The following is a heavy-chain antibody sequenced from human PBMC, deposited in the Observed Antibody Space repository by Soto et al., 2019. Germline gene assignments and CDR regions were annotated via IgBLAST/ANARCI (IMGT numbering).Heavy chain of an antibody. V-gene: IGHV3-48*01. Sequence: EVQLVESGGGLVQPGGSLRLSCAASGFSFSTCSMNWVRQAPGKGLEWVSYISTGSSTIYYADSVKGRFTVSRDNAKNSLYLQMNRLTAEDTAVYYSASCPKGTGYYGCHFQHWGQGTLVTVSS. CDR1: GFSFSTCS. J-gene: IGHJ1*01. CDR2: ISTGSSTI. CDR3: ASCPKGTGYYGCHFQH. D-gene: IGHD3-9*01.